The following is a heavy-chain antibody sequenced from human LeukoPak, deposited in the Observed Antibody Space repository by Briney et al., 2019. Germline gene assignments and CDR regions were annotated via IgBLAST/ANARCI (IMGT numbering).Heavy chain of an antibody. D-gene: IGHD1-7*01. Sequence: GGSLRLSCAASGFTFSTYWMNWVRQDPEKGLVWVARIKNDGSSTKYADSVKGRFTVSRDNANNTLYLQMNSLRAEDTAVYFCARVRGNYMLDGLDLWGQGTMVTVSS. V-gene: IGHV3-74*01. J-gene: IGHJ3*01. CDR3: ARVRGNYMLDGLDL. CDR1: GFTFSTYW. CDR2: IKNDGSST.